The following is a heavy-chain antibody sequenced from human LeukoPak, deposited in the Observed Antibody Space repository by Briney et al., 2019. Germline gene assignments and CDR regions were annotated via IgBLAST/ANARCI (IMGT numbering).Heavy chain of an antibody. CDR3: ARVRGGYSGYDERPQNWFDP. J-gene: IGHJ5*02. Sequence: KSSETLSLTCTVSGGSISSGTYYWSWIRQPAGKGLEWIGEIYHSGSTNYNPSLKSRVTISVDKSKNQFSLKLSSVTAADTAVYYCARVRGGYSGYDERPQNWFDPWGQGTLVTVSS. CDR1: GGSISSGTYY. D-gene: IGHD5-12*01. V-gene: IGHV4-61*09. CDR2: IYHSGST.